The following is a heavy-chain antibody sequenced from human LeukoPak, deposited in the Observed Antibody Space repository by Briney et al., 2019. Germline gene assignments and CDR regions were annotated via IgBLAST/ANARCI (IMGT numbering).Heavy chain of an antibody. J-gene: IGHJ4*02. V-gene: IGHV4-34*01. Sequence: SETLSLTCAVYGGSFSGYCWSWIRQPPGKGLEWIGEINHSGSTNYNPSLKSRVTISVDTSKNQFSLKLSSVTAADTAVYYCARDSAWGLFDYWGQGTLVTVSS. CDR3: ARDSAWGLFDY. D-gene: IGHD7-27*01. CDR1: GGSFSGYC. CDR2: INHSGST.